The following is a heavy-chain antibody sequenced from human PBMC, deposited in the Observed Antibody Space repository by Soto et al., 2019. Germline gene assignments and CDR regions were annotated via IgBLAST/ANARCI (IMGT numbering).Heavy chain of an antibody. CDR2: IYHSGST. D-gene: IGHD2-15*01. Sequence: QVQLQESGPGLVKPSGTLSLTCAVSSGSISSSNWWSWVRQPPGKGLEWIGEIYHSGSTNYNPSLKSRVTILVDKSKNQFSLKLSSVTAADTAVYYCARDRFVGYCSGGSCYRWYFDLWGRGTLVTVSS. CDR1: SGSISSSNW. J-gene: IGHJ2*01. V-gene: IGHV4-4*02. CDR3: ARDRFVGYCSGGSCYRWYFDL.